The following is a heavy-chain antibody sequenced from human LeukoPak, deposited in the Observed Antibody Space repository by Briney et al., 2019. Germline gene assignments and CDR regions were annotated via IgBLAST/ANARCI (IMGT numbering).Heavy chain of an antibody. Sequence: PGGSLRLSCAASGFTFSSYSMNWVRQAPGKGLEWVSSISSSSSYIYYADSVKGRFTISRDNAKNSLYLQMNSLRAEDTAVYYCARVSGGYNYCGMDVWGQGTTVTVSS. CDR1: GFTFSSYS. J-gene: IGHJ6*02. CDR2: ISSSSSYI. CDR3: ARVSGGYNYCGMDV. D-gene: IGHD2-15*01. V-gene: IGHV3-21*01.